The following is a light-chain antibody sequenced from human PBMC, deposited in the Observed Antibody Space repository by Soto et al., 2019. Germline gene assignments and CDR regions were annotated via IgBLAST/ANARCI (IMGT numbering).Light chain of an antibody. V-gene: IGKV3-20*01. Sequence: EIVLTQSPGTLSLSQGERATLSCRASQSVSSSYLAWYQQKPGQAPRLLIYGASSRATGIPDRFSGSGSGTDFTFTISRLEPEDFAVYYCQQYGSSKWTFGQGTKVDI. CDR3: QQYGSSKWT. J-gene: IGKJ1*01. CDR2: GAS. CDR1: QSVSSSY.